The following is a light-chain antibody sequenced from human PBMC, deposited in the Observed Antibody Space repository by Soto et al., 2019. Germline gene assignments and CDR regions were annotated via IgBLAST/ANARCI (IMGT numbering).Light chain of an antibody. CDR2: EVS. V-gene: IGLV2-8*01. J-gene: IGLJ2*01. CDR1: SSDVGGYNY. Sequence: QSALTQPPSASGSPGQSVTISCTGSSSDVGGYNYVSWYQQHPGKAPKLMIYEVSKRPSGVPDRLSGSKSGNTASLTVSGLQPEHDADYYRCSHGGSNTVVFGGGTKVTVL. CDR3: CSHGGSNTVV.